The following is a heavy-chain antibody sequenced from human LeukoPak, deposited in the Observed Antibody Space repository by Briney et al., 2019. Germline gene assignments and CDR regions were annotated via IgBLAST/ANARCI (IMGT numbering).Heavy chain of an antibody. V-gene: IGHV1-2*02. J-gene: IGHJ6*02. D-gene: IGHD3-3*01. CDR3: ARNYDFWSGYYDYYYYGMDV. CDR1: GYTFTSYD. CDR2: MNPNSGGT. Sequence: ASVKVSCKASGYTFTSYDINWVRQATGQGVEWMGWMNPNSGGTNYAQKFQGRVTMTRDTSISTAYMELSRLRSDDTAVYYCARNYDFWSGYYDYYYYGMDVWGQGTTVTVSS.